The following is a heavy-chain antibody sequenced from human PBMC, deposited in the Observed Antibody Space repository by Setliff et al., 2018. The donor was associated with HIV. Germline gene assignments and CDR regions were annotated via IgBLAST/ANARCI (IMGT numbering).Heavy chain of an antibody. CDR1: RGTFNRYT. CDR2: IIPMYGTT. D-gene: IGHD2-2*01. CDR3: AIDVIGGWLRPMPDY. J-gene: IGHJ4*02. Sequence: SVKVSCKASRGTFNRYTISWVRQAPGQGLEWMGGIIPMYGTTKYAKKFQGRVTLTADESTSTAYMEMRSLRSDDTAVYYCAIDVIGGWLRPMPDYWGQGTLVTVSS. V-gene: IGHV1-69*13.